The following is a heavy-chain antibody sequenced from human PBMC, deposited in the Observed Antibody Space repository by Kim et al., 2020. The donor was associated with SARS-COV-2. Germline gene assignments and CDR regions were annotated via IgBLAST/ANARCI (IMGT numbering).Heavy chain of an antibody. V-gene: IGHV4-30-4*01. CDR3: AQTSGYDYYFDY. Sequence: SETLSLTCTVSGGSISSGDYYRSWIRQPPGKGLEWIGYIYYSGSTYYNPSLKSRVTISVDTSKNQFSLKLSSVTAADTAVYYCAQTSGYDYYFDYWGQGTLVTVSS. J-gene: IGHJ4*02. CDR2: IYYSGST. D-gene: IGHD5-12*01. CDR1: GGSISSGDYY.